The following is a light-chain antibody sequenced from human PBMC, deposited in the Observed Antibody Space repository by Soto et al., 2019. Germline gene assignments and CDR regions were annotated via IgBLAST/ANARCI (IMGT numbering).Light chain of an antibody. CDR3: LQYGSSSPWT. CDR2: KAS. V-gene: IGKV1-5*03. J-gene: IGKJ1*01. Sequence: DIQMTQSPSTLSASVGDRVTITCRASQSISSWLAWYEQKPGRAPKLLIYKASSLETGVPSRFSGSGSGTEFTLIISSLQPDDFASYYCLQYGSSSPWTFGHGTKVEIK. CDR1: QSISSW.